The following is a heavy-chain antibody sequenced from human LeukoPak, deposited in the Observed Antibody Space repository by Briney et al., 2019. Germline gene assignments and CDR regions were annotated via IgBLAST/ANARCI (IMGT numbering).Heavy chain of an antibody. CDR3: PRGGGTHDY. D-gene: IGHD2-15*01. CDR1: GLTFNNAW. V-gene: IGHV3-15*01. J-gene: IGHJ4*02. CDR2: IRSRSAGGTT. Sequence: GGSLGLSCAASGLTFNNAWMSWVRQAPGKGLEWVGRIRSRSAGGTTDYGAPVKGRFTISRDDSKNTLYLQMNSLKTEDTAVNIGPRGGGTHDYRGERTLVTHSS.